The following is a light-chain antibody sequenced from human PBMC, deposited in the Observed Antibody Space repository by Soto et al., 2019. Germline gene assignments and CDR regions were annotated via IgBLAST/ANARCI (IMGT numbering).Light chain of an antibody. J-gene: IGKJ4*01. V-gene: IGKV1-5*01. CDR1: QSSTTW. CDR2: DGF. CDR3: QQYKRYSLT. Sequence: DIPMTQSPSTLSASVGDRVTITCRASQSSTTWLALYQQKPGKAPKLLIYDGFSLESGVSLRFSGSGFGTEFALTISSLQPDDSATYYCQQYKRYSLTFGGGTKVEIK.